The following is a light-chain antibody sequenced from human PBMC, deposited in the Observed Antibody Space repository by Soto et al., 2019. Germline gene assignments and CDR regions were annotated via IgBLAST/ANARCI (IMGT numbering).Light chain of an antibody. J-gene: IGKJ1*01. Sequence: DVVMTQSPLSLPVTLGQPASISCRSSQSLVHSDGNTYLNWFHLRPGQSPRRLIYKVSDRDSGVXDXXSGSGSGTDFTLKISRVEADDVGVYYCMQGTHWPRTFGQGTKVEIK. CDR2: KVS. CDR1: QSLVHSDGNTY. V-gene: IGKV2-30*02. CDR3: MQGTHWPRT.